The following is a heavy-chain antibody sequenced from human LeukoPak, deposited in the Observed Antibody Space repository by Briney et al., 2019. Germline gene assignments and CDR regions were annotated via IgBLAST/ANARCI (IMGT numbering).Heavy chain of an antibody. Sequence: PSETLSLTCTVSGGSITSYDWSWIRQPAGKGLEWIGRIYTSGSTKYNPSLKSRVSMSLDTSKNRFSLNVSSVTAADTALYYCARVWATTFELWGQGTLVTVYS. J-gene: IGHJ5*02. CDR3: ARVWATTFEL. V-gene: IGHV4-4*07. CDR1: GGSITSYD. CDR2: IYTSGST. D-gene: IGHD3-16*01.